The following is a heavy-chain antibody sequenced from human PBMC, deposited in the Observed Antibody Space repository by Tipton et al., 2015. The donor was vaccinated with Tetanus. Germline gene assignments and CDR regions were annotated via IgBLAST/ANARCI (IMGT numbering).Heavy chain of an antibody. CDR2: ISSDGSDT. CDR3: ARRSLTNYGLDV. Sequence: SLRLSCAASGFSFSSYGMHWVRQAPGKGLDWVSLISSDGSDTYSADSVKGRFTISRDNSKNTVYLQMNSLRAEDTAVYFCARRSLTNYGLDVWGQGTPVTVCS. D-gene: IGHD1-1*01. V-gene: IGHV3-30*03. J-gene: IGHJ6*01. CDR1: GFSFSSYG.